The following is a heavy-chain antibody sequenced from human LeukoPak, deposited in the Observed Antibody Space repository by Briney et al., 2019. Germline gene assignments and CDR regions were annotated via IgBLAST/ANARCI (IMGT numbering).Heavy chain of an antibody. CDR1: GYVFINYY. D-gene: IGHD2-21*02. CDR3: ARSVTYNWFDP. CDR2: INPRSGAT. V-gene: IGHV1-2*02. J-gene: IGHJ5*02. Sequence: ASVKVSCKTSGYVFINYYIHWVRLAPGQGLQWMGWINPRSGATNYAQSFQGRVALTTDTSISTAYMKLSSLRPDDTAIYFCARSVTYNWFDPWGQGTRVTVSS.